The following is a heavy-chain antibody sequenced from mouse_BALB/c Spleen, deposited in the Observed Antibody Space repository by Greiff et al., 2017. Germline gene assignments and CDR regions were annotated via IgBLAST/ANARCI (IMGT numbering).Heavy chain of an antibody. J-gene: IGHJ3*01. V-gene: IGHV3-2*02. Sequence: EVQRVESGPGLVKPSQSLSLTCTVTGYSITSDYAWNWIRQFPGNKLEWMGYISYSGSTSYNPSLKSRISITRDTSKNQFFLQLNSVTTEDTATYYCARFDDYDLFAYWGQGTLVTVSA. CDR1: GYSITSDYA. D-gene: IGHD2-4*01. CDR3: ARFDDYDLFAY. CDR2: ISYSGST.